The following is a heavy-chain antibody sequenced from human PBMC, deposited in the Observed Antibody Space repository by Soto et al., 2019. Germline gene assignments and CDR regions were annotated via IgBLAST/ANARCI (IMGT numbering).Heavy chain of an antibody. CDR3: ARSIVVVSALDY. V-gene: IGHV1-3*01. D-gene: IGHD2-21*01. J-gene: IGHJ4*01. Sequence: GXSVKVSCKASGCTFTRYAMHWGRQAPGQTLECMVLXQLGIXNTKYQQTLKGXVRIIRDXXASTDYMHMRSLRSADKDVYYCARSIVVVSALDYWGQGTLVT. CDR2: XQLGIXNT. CDR1: GCTFTRYA.